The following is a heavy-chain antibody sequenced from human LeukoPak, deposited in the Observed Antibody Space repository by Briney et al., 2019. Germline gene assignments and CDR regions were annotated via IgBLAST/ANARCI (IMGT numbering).Heavy chain of an antibody. Sequence: GPLRLSCAASGFIFRSYSMNWVRQAPGKGLEWIGSIYYSGSTYYNPSLKSRVTISVDTSKNQFSLKLSSVTAADTAVYYCAREGPSGSHNAYFDYWGQGTLVTVSS. CDR3: AREGPSGSHNAYFDY. V-gene: IGHV4-4*02. D-gene: IGHD1-26*01. CDR1: GFIFRSYS. CDR2: IYYSGST. J-gene: IGHJ4*02.